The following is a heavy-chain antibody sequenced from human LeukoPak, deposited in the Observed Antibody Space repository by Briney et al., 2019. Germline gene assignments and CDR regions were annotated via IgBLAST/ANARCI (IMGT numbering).Heavy chain of an antibody. CDR3: AKVRGKGLVIICPFDY. CDR2: ISRSSSVI. CDR1: GFTFSSHS. J-gene: IGHJ4*02. D-gene: IGHD3-9*01. Sequence: GGSLRLSCAASGFTFSSHSMNWVRQAPGKGLEWVSYISRSSSVIYYADSVKGRFTISRDNATNSLYLQMNSLRVEDTAVYYCAKVRGKGLVIICPFDYWGQGTLVTVSS. V-gene: IGHV3-48*01.